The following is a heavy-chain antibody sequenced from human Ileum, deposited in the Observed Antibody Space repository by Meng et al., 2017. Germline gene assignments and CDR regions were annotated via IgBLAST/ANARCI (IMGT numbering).Heavy chain of an antibody. J-gene: IGHJ4*02. CDR1: GGSFSHYD. V-gene: IGHV4-34*10. D-gene: IGHD2-21*01. Sequence: QVQLQESGPGLVKPSETLALTCAFYGGSFSHYDWNWIRQFPGKGLEWIGQINHSGSSNYNPSLSSRVTISADMSKSQSSLKLSSVTAADTAVSSCRLAYCMCDCGDYWRQGSLVTVSS. CDR3: RLAYCMCDCGDY. CDR2: INHSGSS.